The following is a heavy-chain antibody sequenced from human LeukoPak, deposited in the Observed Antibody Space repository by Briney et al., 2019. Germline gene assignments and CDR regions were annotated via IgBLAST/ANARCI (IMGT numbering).Heavy chain of an antibody. CDR3: ASEAYSGSYSYYGMDV. Sequence: ASVKVSCKASGYTFTSYGISWVRQAPGQGLEWIGWISAYNGNTNYAQKLPGRVTMTTDTSPSTAYMELRSLRSDDTAVYYCASEAYSGSYSYYGMDVWGQGTTVTVSS. D-gene: IGHD1-26*01. V-gene: IGHV1-18*01. J-gene: IGHJ6*02. CDR1: GYTFTSYG. CDR2: ISAYNGNT.